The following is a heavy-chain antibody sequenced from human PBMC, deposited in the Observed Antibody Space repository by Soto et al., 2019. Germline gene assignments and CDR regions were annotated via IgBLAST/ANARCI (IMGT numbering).Heavy chain of an antibody. J-gene: IGHJ4*02. CDR3: ARDTYYYGSGSLF. CDR1: GFTVSSNY. V-gene: IGHV3-53*01. Sequence: VGSLRLSCAASGFTVSSNYMSWVRQAPGKGLEWVSVIYSGGSTYYADSVKGRFTISRDNSKNTLYLQMNSLRAEDTAVYYCARDTYYYGSGSLFWGQGTQVTVSS. CDR2: IYSGGST. D-gene: IGHD3-10*01.